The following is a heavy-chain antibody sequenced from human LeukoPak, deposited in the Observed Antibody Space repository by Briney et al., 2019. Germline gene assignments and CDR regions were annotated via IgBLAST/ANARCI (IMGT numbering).Heavy chain of an antibody. V-gene: IGHV1-2*04. J-gene: IGHJ4*02. CDR1: GYTFTGYY. Sequence: GESLKISCKASGYTFTGYYMHWVRQAPGQGLEWMGWINPNSGGTNYAQKFQGWVTMTRDTSISTAYMELSRLRSDDTAVYYCARSYSVGSWFGRSLFDYWGQGTLVTVSS. CDR3: ARSYSVGSWFGRSLFDY. D-gene: IGHD3-10*01. CDR2: INPNSGGT.